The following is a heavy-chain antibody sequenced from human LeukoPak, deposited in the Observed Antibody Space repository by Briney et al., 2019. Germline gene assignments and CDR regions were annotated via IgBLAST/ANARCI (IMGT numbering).Heavy chain of an antibody. CDR3: ARDFLSAAGTNYGMDV. D-gene: IGHD6-13*01. Sequence: SETLSLTCSVSGGSINSYYWSWIRQPPGQGLEWIGNIHQSGNTNYNPSRKSRVTMSLDTSKNQFSLKLSSVTAADTAVYYCARDFLSAAGTNYGMDVWGQGTTVTVSS. V-gene: IGHV4-59*01. J-gene: IGHJ6*02. CDR1: GGSINSYY. CDR2: IHQSGNT.